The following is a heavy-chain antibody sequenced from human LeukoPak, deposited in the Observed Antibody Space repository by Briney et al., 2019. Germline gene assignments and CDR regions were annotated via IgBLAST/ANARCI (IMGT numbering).Heavy chain of an antibody. Sequence: SETLSLTCTVSGAYISSYYWNWIRQPAGKGLEWIGRIYVSGSTTYNPSLRSRVTMSIDTSKNQVSLTLRSVTAADTAVYYCARGDYYYYYMDVWGKGTTVTVPS. V-gene: IGHV4-4*07. CDR1: GAYISSYY. J-gene: IGHJ6*03. CDR3: ARGDYYYYYMDV. CDR2: IYVSGST.